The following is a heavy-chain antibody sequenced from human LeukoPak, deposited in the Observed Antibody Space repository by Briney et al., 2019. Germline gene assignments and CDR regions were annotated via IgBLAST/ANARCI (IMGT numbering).Heavy chain of an antibody. CDR1: GFTFSNYA. CDR2: ISSDSTYI. V-gene: IGHV3-21*01. Sequence: GGSLRLSCVASGFTFSNYAMNWVRQAPGQGLEWVSSISSDSTYIYYAESLKGRFTISRDNAQNSLYLQMNSLRVEDTALYYCASKSTFDYWGQGTLVTVSS. CDR3: ASKSTFDY. J-gene: IGHJ4*02. D-gene: IGHD5/OR15-5a*01.